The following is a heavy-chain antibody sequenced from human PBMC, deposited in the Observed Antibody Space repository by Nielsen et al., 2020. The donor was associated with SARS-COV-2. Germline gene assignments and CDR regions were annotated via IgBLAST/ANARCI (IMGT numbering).Heavy chain of an antibody. V-gene: IGHV3-23*01. CDR2: ISGSGGST. D-gene: IGHD2-15*01. CDR3: ASCGRGSGDLLGAYYYGMDV. Sequence: GESLKISCAASGFTFSSYAMSWVRQAPGKGLEWVSAISGSGGSTYYADSVKGRFTISRDNSKNTLYLQMNSLRAEDTAVYYCASCGRGSGDLLGAYYYGMDVWGQGTTVTVSS. CDR1: GFTFSSYA. J-gene: IGHJ6*02.